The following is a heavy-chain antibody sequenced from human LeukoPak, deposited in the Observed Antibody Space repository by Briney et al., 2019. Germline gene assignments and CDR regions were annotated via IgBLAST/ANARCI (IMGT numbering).Heavy chain of an antibody. D-gene: IGHD3-10*01. J-gene: IGHJ3*01. CDR2: IVVGSGNT. V-gene: IGHV1-58*02. CDR3: AARHYYGSGSYYSDTDAFDL. CDR1: GFTFPSSA. Sequence: GASVKVSCKASGFTFPSSAMQWVRQARGQRLEWIGWIVVGSGNTNYAQKFQGRVTITRDMSTSTAYMELSSLRSEDTAVYYCAARHYYGSGSYYSDTDAFDLWGQGTMVTVSS.